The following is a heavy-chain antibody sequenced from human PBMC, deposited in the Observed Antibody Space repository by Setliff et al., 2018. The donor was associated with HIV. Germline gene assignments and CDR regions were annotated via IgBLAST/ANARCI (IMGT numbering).Heavy chain of an antibody. CDR1: GYTFPDYY. J-gene: IGHJ4*02. Sequence: ASVKVSCKVSGYTFPDYYMQWVRQAPGKGLEWMGLIDPDRGDTVYAEKFQGRVTITADRSIDIAYMKLSSLRSEDSAMYFCAWGTQRPIDSWGQGTQVTAPQ. CDR3: AWGTQRPIDS. D-gene: IGHD3-16*01. CDR2: IDPDRGDT. V-gene: IGHV1-69-2*01.